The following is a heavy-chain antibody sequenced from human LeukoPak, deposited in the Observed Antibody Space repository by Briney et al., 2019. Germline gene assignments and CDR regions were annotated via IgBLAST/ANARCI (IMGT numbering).Heavy chain of an antibody. CDR1: GYTFTGYY. CDR2: INPNSGGT. V-gene: IGHV1-2*02. J-gene: IGHJ4*02. CDR3: ARAYYDILTGYYWFDY. Sequence: GASVKVSCKASGYTFTGYYMHWVRQAPGQGLEWMGWINPNSGGTNYAQKCQGRVTMTRDTSISTAYMELSRLRSDDTAVYHCARAYYDILTGYYWFDYWGQGTLVTVSS. D-gene: IGHD3-9*01.